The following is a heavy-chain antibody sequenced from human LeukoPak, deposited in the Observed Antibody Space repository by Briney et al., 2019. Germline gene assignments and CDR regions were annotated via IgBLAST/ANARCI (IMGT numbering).Heavy chain of an antibody. CDR2: ISSSSSTI. CDR1: GFTFDDYA. CDR3: ARDAPGYSSGWFIGNLDY. D-gene: IGHD6-19*01. V-gene: IGHV3-48*04. Sequence: GGSLRLSCAASGFTFDDYAMHWVRQAPGKGLEWVSYISSSSSTIYYADSVKGRFTISRDNAKNSLYLQMNSLRAEDTAVYYCARDAPGYSSGWFIGNLDYWGQGTLVTVSS. J-gene: IGHJ4*02.